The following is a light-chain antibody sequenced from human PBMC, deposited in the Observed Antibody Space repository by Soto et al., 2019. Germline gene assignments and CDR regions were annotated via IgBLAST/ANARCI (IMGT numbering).Light chain of an antibody. J-gene: IGLJ1*01. CDR2: DVS. V-gene: IGLV2-14*03. CDR1: SSEIGAYNS. CDR3: SSYSSITTYV. Sequence: QSVLTQPASVSGSPGQSITISCTGTSSEIGAYNSVSWYQLHPGKAPKLMIFDVSSRPSGVSNRFSGSKSGNTASLTISGLQAEDEADYFCSSYSSITTYVFGTGTKVTVL.